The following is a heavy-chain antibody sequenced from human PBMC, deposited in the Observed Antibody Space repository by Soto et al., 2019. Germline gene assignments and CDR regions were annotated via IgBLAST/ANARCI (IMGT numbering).Heavy chain of an antibody. Sequence: GASVKVSCKASGYTFTSYGISWVRQAPGQGLEWMGWISAYNGNTNYAQKLQGRVTMTTDTSASTAYMELRSLRSDDTAVYYCAREGEWELLGFWYYYGMDVWGQGTTVTVSS. V-gene: IGHV1-18*01. CDR1: GYTFTSYG. CDR3: AREGEWELLGFWYYYGMDV. D-gene: IGHD1-26*01. J-gene: IGHJ6*02. CDR2: ISAYNGNT.